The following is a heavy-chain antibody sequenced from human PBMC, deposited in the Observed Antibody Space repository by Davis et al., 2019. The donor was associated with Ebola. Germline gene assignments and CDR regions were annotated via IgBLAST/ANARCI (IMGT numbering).Heavy chain of an antibody. CDR1: GFTVSSNY. CDR3: ARDGHNYSYFDF. D-gene: IGHD5-24*01. V-gene: IGHV4-59*02. J-gene: IGHJ4*02. CDR2: IYHSGST. Sequence: MPGGSLRLSCAASGFTVSSNYMSWVRQAPGKGLEWIGSIYHSGSTYYNPSLKSRVTISVDTSKNQVSLKLSAVNAADTAVYYCARDGHNYSYFDFWGKGTLVTVSS.